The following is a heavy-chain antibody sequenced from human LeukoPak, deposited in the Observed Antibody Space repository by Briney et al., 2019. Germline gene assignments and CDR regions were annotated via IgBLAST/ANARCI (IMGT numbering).Heavy chain of an antibody. CDR1: GFTFSAFS. J-gene: IGHJ5*02. CDR3: ARGWGRSWDENWFDA. D-gene: IGHD3-16*01. CDR2: ISGSSSYI. Sequence: GGSLRLSCAASGFTFSAFSMNWVRQAPGKGLEWVPSISGSSSYIYYADSVKGRFTISRDNAKNLVYLQMNSLRAEDTAVYYCARGWGRSWDENWFDAWGQGIRVTASS. V-gene: IGHV3-21*01.